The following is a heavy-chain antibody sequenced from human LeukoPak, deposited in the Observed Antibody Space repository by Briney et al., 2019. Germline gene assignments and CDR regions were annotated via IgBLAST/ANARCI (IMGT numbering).Heavy chain of an antibody. CDR3: ARDGHWCSGGSCPYYYYGMDV. CDR1: GFTFSSYS. J-gene: IGHJ6*02. CDR2: ISSSGSTI. D-gene: IGHD2-15*01. Sequence: GGSLRLSCAASGFTFSSYSMNWVRQAPGKGLEWVSYISSSGSTIYYADSVKGRFTISRDNAKNSLYLQMNSLRAEDTAVYYCARDGHWCSGGSCPYYYYGMDVWGQGTTVTVSS. V-gene: IGHV3-48*04.